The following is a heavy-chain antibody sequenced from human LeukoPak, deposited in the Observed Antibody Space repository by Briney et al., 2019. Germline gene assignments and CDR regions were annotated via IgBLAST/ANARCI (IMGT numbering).Heavy chain of an antibody. CDR3: ARGRPEVAGTGTTAREYYFDY. CDR2: INHSGST. D-gene: IGHD6-19*01. CDR1: GGSFSGYN. Sequence: PSETLSLTCAVYGGSFSGYNWSWIRQPPGKGLEWIGEINHSGSTNYNPSLKSRVSISVDTSKNQFSLKLSSVTAADTAVYYRARGRPEVAGTGTTAREYYFDYWGQGTLVTVSS. J-gene: IGHJ4*02. V-gene: IGHV4-34*01.